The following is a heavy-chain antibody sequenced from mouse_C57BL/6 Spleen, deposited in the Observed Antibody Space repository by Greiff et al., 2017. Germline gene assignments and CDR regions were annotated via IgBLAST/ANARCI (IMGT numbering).Heavy chain of an antibody. J-gene: IGHJ4*01. D-gene: IGHD1-1*01. CDR1: GFTFSSYA. V-gene: IGHV5-4*03. CDR2: ISDGGSYT. CDR3: ARGHYDY. Sequence: EVNLVESGGGLVKPGGSLKLSCAASGFTFSSYAMSWVRQTPEKRLEWVATISDGGSYTYYPDNVKGRFTISRDNAKNNLYLQMSHLKSEDTAMYYCARGHYDYWGQGTSVTVSS.